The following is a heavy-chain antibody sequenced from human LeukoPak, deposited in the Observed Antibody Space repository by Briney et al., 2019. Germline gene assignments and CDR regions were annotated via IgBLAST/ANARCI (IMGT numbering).Heavy chain of an antibody. CDR3: ARGTFDFDY. Sequence: GGSLRPSCAASGFTFSNYGMNWVRQAPGKGLEWVSSISGDTSDMDYADSVKGPFTISRDNAKNSLYLQMNSVRAEDTAVYYCARGTFDFDYWGQGTLVTVSS. CDR2: ISGDTSDM. V-gene: IGHV3-21*01. J-gene: IGHJ4*02. CDR1: GFTFSNYG.